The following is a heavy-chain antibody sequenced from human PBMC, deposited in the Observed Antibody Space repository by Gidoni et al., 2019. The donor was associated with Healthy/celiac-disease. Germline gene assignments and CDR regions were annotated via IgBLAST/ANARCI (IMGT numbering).Heavy chain of an antibody. CDR1: AFTFRSYS. CDR2: ISSSSSYI. Sequence: EVQLVESGGGLVKPGGSLRLSCAASAFTFRSYSMNWVRQAPGKGLEWVSSISSSSSYIDYADSVKGRFTISRDNAKNSLYLQMNSLRAEDTAVYYCARDAWYSGSSTGGMDVWGQGTTVTVSS. J-gene: IGHJ6*02. V-gene: IGHV3-21*01. CDR3: ARDAWYSGSSTGGMDV. D-gene: IGHD1-26*01.